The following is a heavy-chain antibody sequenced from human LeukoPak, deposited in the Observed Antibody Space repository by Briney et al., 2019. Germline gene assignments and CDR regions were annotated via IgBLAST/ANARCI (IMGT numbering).Heavy chain of an antibody. D-gene: IGHD3-22*01. Sequence: SETLSLTCTVSGGSMINYYWNWIRQPPGKGLEWIGYIYVNGITNYSPSLRSRVTRSIATSKNQFSLRLRSVTAADTAIYYCARRSYYDSSGYHPTSGYFDLWGRGTLVSVS. CDR1: GGSMINYY. V-gene: IGHV4-4*08. CDR3: ARRSYYDSSGYHPTSGYFDL. CDR2: IYVNGIT. J-gene: IGHJ2*01.